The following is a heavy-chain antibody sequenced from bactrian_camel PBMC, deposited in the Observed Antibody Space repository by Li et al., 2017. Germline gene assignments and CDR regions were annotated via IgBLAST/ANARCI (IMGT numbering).Heavy chain of an antibody. D-gene: IGHD5*01. CDR2: IGSTHIT. CDR1: GFTFKGDS. V-gene: IGHV3-2*01. J-gene: IGHJ4*01. Sequence: HVQLVESGGGLVQPGGSLRLSCATSGFTFKGDSMSWIRQPPGKGLEWVSSIGSTHITYCADSVKGRFIVSRDNAKNTVYLQMNSLKAEDTALYYCATTGFDYWSQGTQVTVS. CDR3: ATTGFDY.